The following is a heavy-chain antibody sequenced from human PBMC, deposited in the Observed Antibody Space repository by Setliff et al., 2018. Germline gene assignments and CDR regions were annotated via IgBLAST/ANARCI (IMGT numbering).Heavy chain of an antibody. Sequence: SVKVSCKVSGGAFSNYGLSWVRQAPGQGLLWMGRIIPMFRSGNYAQRFQGRVTITADESTSTVYMELTSLRAEDTAVYYCARGKMDVVAAGGKYCAMDVWGQGTAVTVSS. CDR3: ARGKMDVVAAGGKYCAMDV. CDR1: GGAFSNYG. V-gene: IGHV1-69*13. CDR2: IIPMFRSG. D-gene: IGHD6-13*01. J-gene: IGHJ6*02.